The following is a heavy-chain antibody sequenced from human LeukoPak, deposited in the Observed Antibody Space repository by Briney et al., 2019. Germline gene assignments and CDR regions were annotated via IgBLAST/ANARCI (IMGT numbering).Heavy chain of an antibody. CDR1: GESFSDYY. Sequence: SETLSLTCAVSGESFSDYYWNWVRQPPGKGLEWIGEINHSGSTNYNPSLKSRVTISVDTSKNQFSLNLSSLTAADTAVYYCARVLSVTNYWFDPWGQGTLVTVSS. D-gene: IGHD4-17*01. J-gene: IGHJ5*02. V-gene: IGHV4-34*01. CDR2: INHSGST. CDR3: ARVLSVTNYWFDP.